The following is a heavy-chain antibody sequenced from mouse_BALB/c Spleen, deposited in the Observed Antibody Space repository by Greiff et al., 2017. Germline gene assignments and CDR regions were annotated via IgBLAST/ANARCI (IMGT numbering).Heavy chain of an antibody. CDR1: GFNIKDTY. Sequence: EVQRVESGAELVKPGASVKLSCTASGFNIKDTYMHWVKQRPEQGLEWIGRIDPANGNTKYDPKFQGKATITADTSSNTAYLQLSSLTSEDTAVYYCALYGNYGFDYWGQGTTLTVSS. CDR2: IDPANGNT. D-gene: IGHD2-1*01. J-gene: IGHJ2*01. CDR3: ALYGNYGFDY. V-gene: IGHV14-3*02.